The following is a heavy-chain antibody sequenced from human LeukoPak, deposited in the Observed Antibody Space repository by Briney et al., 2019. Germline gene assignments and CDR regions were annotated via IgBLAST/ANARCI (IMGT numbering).Heavy chain of an antibody. J-gene: IGHJ6*02. CDR3: ARVDNVGYYYYGIDV. CDR2: IYYSGST. D-gene: IGHD1-26*01. CDR1: GGSISSSSYY. V-gene: IGHV4-39*07. Sequence: PSETLSLTCTVSGGSISSSSYYWGWIRQPPGKGLEWIGSIYYSGSTYYNPSLKSRVTMSVDTSKNQFSLKLSSVTAADTAVFYCARVDNVGYYYYGIDVWGQGTTVTVSS.